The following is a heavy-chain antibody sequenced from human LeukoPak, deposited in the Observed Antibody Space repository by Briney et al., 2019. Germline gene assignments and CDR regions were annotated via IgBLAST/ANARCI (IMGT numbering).Heavy chain of an antibody. J-gene: IGHJ4*02. CDR3: ARGSSTAVIDY. D-gene: IGHD4-23*01. CDR1: GGSISSSGYY. V-gene: IGHV4-39*02. Sequence: SETLSLTCTVSGGSISSSGYYWGWIRQPPGKGLEWIGSIYRSGNTYCNPSLKSRVTISVDTSNNHFSLKLSSVTAADTAVYYCARGSSTAVIDYWGQGTLVTVSS. CDR2: IYRSGNT.